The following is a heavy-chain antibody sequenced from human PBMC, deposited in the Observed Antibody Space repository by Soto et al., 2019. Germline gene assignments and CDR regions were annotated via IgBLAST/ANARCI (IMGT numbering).Heavy chain of an antibody. J-gene: IGHJ4*02. CDR2: IYYGGRT. CDR3: ARRVMGNIWYFDY. Sequence: SETLSLTCTVSGVSVSTNTQYWGWIRQSPGKGLEWIGSIYYGGRTYYNPSLKSRVTISVDTSKNQFSLRLSSVTAADTAVYYCARRVMGNIWYFDYWGQGTLVTVSS. V-gene: IGHV4-39*01. D-gene: IGHD2-21*01. CDR1: GVSVSTNTQY.